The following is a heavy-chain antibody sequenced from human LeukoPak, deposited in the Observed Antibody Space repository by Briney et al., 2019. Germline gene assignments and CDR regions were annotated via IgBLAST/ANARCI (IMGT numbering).Heavy chain of an antibody. Sequence: ASVKVSCKASGYTFTSYYMHWVRQAPGQELEWMGIINPSGGSTSYAQKFQGRVTMTRDTSTSTVYMELSSLRSEDTAVYYCVFDSSGYLSRSLPPYFDYWGQGTLVTVSS. CDR2: INPSGGST. V-gene: IGHV1-46*01. D-gene: IGHD3-22*01. J-gene: IGHJ4*02. CDR1: GYTFTSYY. CDR3: VFDSSGYLSRSLPPYFDY.